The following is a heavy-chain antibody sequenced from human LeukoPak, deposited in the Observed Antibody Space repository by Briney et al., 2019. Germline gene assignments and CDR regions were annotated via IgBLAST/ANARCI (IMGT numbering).Heavy chain of an antibody. D-gene: IGHD6-13*01. CDR3: ARGWGIAAALDY. CDR1: GGSFSGYY. J-gene: IGHJ4*02. Sequence: SETLSHTCAVYGGSFSGYYWSWIRQPPGKGLEWIGEINHSGSTNYNPSLKSRVTISVDTSKNQFSLKLSSVTAADTAVYYCARGWGIAAALDYWGQGTLVTVSS. V-gene: IGHV4-34*01. CDR2: INHSGST.